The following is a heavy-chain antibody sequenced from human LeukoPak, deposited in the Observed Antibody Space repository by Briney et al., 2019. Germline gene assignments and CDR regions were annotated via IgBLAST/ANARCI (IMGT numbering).Heavy chain of an antibody. J-gene: IGHJ4*02. D-gene: IGHD5-24*01. CDR3: ARDRVGKGGNGYEN. CDR1: GYLFSNYD. V-gene: IGHV1-8*01. Sequence: ASVKASCKASGYLFSNYDINWLRQATGQGLEWMGWMNPKSGNTGYVQKFQGRVIMTRDTSISTAYMELSSLTSGDTAVYFCARDRVGKGGNGYENWGQGTLVTVSS. CDR2: MNPKSGNT.